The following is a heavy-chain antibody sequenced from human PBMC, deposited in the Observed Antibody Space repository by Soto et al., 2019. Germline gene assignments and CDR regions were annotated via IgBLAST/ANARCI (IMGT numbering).Heavy chain of an antibody. CDR1: GFTFSDYY. Sequence: PGGSLRLSCAASGFTFSDYYMSWIRQAPGKGLERVSYISSSSSYTNYADSVKGRFTISRDNAKNSLYLQMNSLRAEDTAVYYCARHPERIAEIGWFDPWGQGTLVTVSS. CDR2: ISSSSSYT. D-gene: IGHD6-13*01. CDR3: ARHPERIAEIGWFDP. J-gene: IGHJ5*02. V-gene: IGHV3-11*06.